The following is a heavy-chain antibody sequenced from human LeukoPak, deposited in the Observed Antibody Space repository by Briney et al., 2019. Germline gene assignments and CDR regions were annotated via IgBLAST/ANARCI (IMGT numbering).Heavy chain of an antibody. V-gene: IGHV1-18*01. Sequence: GASVKVSCKASGYTXTSYGISWVRQAPGQGLEWMGWISAYNGNTNYAQKLQGRVTMTTDTSTSTAYMELRSLRSDDTAVYYYAREGPYYYDSSGYYFLYYYYYYGMDVWGQGTTVTVSS. D-gene: IGHD3-22*01. CDR1: GYTXTSYG. CDR3: AREGPYYYDSSGYYFLYYYYYYGMDV. CDR2: ISAYNGNT. J-gene: IGHJ6*02.